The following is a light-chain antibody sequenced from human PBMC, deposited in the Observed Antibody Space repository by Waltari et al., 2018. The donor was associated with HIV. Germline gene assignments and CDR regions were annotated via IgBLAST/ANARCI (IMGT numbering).Light chain of an antibody. CDR2: SNN. CDR1: SSHIGSNT. Sequence: QSVLTQPPSASGTPGPRVTISCSGSSSHIGSNTVNWYQQLPGTAPKLLIYSNNQRPSGIPDRFSGSKSGTSASLAISGLQSEDEADYYCAAWDDSLRGVFGGGTKLTVL. J-gene: IGLJ2*01. CDR3: AAWDDSLRGV. V-gene: IGLV1-44*01.